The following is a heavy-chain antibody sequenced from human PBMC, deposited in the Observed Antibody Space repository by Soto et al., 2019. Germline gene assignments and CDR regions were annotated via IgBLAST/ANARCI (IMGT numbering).Heavy chain of an antibody. V-gene: IGHV4-59*08. CDR3: ARRTSYYYGSGSYFDY. D-gene: IGHD3-10*01. CDR1: GGSISSYY. CDR2: IYYSGST. Sequence: SETLSLTCTVSGGSISSYYWSWIRQPPGKGLEWIGYIYYSGSTNYNPSLKSRVTISVDTSKNQFSLKLSSVTAADTAVYYCARRTSYYYGSGSYFDYWGQGTLVTVSS. J-gene: IGHJ4*02.